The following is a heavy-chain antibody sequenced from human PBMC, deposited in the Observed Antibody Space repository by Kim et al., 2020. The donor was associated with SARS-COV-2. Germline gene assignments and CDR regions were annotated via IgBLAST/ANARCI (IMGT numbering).Heavy chain of an antibody. Sequence: SETLSLTCAVYGVSFSGYYWSWIRQPPGKGLEWIGEINHSGSTNYNPSLKSRVTISVDTSKNQFSLKLSSVTAADTAVYYCARAGGYYYGSGSYYSPNYYYYAMDVWGQGTTVTVSS. J-gene: IGHJ6*02. V-gene: IGHV4-34*01. CDR1: GVSFSGYY. CDR2: INHSGST. D-gene: IGHD3-10*01. CDR3: ARAGGYYYGSGSYYSPNYYYYAMDV.